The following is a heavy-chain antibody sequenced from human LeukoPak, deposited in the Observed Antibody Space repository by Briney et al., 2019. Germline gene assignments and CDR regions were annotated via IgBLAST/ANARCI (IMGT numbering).Heavy chain of an antibody. CDR1: GGSISSSNYY. CDR3: VRHHTYYGNFDY. CDR2: MYYSGST. Sequence: SETLSLTCTVSGGSISSSNYYWGWIRQPPGKGLEWIGSMYYSGSTYYNPSLKSRVTISVDTSKNQFSLTLSTVTAADTAVYSCVRHHTYYGNFDYWGQGTLVTVSS. V-gene: IGHV4-39*01. J-gene: IGHJ4*02. D-gene: IGHD4-17*01.